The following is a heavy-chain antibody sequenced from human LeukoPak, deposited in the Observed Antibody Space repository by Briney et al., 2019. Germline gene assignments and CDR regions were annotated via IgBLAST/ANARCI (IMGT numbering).Heavy chain of an antibody. CDR2: ISSSSSYI. D-gene: IGHD3-22*01. J-gene: IGHJ5*02. CDR1: GFTFSSYS. Sequence: GGSLRLSCAASGFTFSSYSMNWVRQAPGKRLEWVSSISSSSSYIYYADSVKGRFTISRDNAKNSLYLQRNSRRAEDTAVYYCARGAHDSSGTWGQGSLVTVSS. CDR3: ARGAHDSSGT. V-gene: IGHV3-21*01.